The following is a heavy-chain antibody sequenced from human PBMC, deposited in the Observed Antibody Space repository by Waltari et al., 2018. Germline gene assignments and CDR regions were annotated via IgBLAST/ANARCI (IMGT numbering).Heavy chain of an antibody. CDR1: GGTFSSYA. Sequence: PVSSWKVSCKASGGTFSSYAISWVRQAPGQGLEWMGGIIPIFGTANYAQKGKGRGKRKEEEEKRKEERERRRRRSEETDVYYCARGGECRGGSCYEGEGQHWGQGTLVTVSS. CDR3: ARGGECRGGSCYEGEGQH. J-gene: IGHJ1*01. D-gene: IGHD2-15*01. V-gene: IGHV1-69*01. CDR2: IIPIFGTA.